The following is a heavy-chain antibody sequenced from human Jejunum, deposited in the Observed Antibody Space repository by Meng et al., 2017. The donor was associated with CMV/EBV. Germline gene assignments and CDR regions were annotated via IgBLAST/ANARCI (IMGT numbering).Heavy chain of an antibody. CDR1: RISFSTSN. CDR2: ISGNSNYI. J-gene: IGHJ3*01. CDR3: ARDLHIGDPAAFDL. Sequence: RISFSTSNMHWVRQVPVKGLEWVSSISGNSNYIYYSDSVKSRFTISRDNARDSLYLQMDSLRAEDTAVYYCARDLHIGDPAAFDLWGRGTMVTVSS. D-gene: IGHD4-17*01. V-gene: IGHV3-21*01.